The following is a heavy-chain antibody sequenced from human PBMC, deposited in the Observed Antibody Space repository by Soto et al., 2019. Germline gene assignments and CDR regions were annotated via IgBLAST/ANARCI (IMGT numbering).Heavy chain of an antibody. V-gene: IGHV3-66*01. CDR3: MNRPRA. CDR1: EFTVGNNY. Sequence: EVQLVESGGGLVQPGGSLRLSCAASEFTVGNNYMSWVRQAPGKGLEWVSLIYSNGDTRYADSVRGRCTISRDSSKNILYLQMNLLRADDTAIYYCMNRPRAWGRGTLVTVSS. D-gene: IGHD6-6*01. J-gene: IGHJ5*02. CDR2: IYSNGDT.